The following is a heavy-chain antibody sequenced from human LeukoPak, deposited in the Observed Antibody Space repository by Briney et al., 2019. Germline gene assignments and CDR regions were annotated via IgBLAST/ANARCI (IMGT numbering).Heavy chain of an antibody. Sequence: SETLSLTCTVSGGSISSYYWSWVRQPAGKGLEWIGRIYASGNTNYNPSLKSRVTISVDTSKNQFSLKLSSVTAADTAVYYCARHSRYSSSWYGRGDVDYWGQGTLVTVSS. CDR2: IYASGNT. J-gene: IGHJ4*02. CDR1: GGSISSYY. CDR3: ARHSRYSSSWYGRGDVDY. D-gene: IGHD6-13*01. V-gene: IGHV4-4*07.